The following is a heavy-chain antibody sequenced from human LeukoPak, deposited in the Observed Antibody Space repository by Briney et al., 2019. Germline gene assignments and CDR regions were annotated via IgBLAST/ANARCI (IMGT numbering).Heavy chain of an antibody. CDR1: GGTFSSYA. Sequence: ASVKVSCKASGGTFSSYAISWVRQAPGQGLEWMGRIIPILGIANYALKFQGRVTITADKSTSTAYMELSSLRSEDTAVYYCARSLPHGPPLLDYWGQGTLVTVSS. CDR2: IIPILGIA. D-gene: IGHD1-14*01. V-gene: IGHV1-69*04. J-gene: IGHJ4*02. CDR3: ARSLPHGPPLLDY.